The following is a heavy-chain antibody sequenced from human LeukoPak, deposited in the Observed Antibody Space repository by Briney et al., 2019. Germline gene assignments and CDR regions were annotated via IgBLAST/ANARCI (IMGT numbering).Heavy chain of an antibody. V-gene: IGHV4-31*03. CDR3: ARAEGGYGKFDY. D-gene: IGHD5-12*01. CDR2: IYYSGST. Sequence: SETLSHTCTVSGASISTGGYYWSWVRQHPGKGLEWIGYIYYSGSTYNNPSLKSRVTISVDTSKNQFSLKLSSVTAADTAVYYCARAEGGYGKFDYWGQGTLVTVSS. J-gene: IGHJ4*02. CDR1: GASISTGGYY.